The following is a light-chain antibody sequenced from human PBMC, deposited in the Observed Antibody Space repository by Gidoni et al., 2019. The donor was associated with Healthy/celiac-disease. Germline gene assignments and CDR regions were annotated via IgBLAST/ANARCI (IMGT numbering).Light chain of an antibody. CDR3: QQYGNSPT. V-gene: IGKV3-20*01. CDR2: GAS. J-gene: IGKJ3*01. Sequence: EIVLTQSPGTLSLSPGERATLSCRASQSVSSSYLAWYQHKPGQSPRLLIYGASRRATGIPDRFSGSGSGTDFSLTISRREPEDFAVYYCQQYGNSPTFGPGTKVDIK. CDR1: QSVSSSY.